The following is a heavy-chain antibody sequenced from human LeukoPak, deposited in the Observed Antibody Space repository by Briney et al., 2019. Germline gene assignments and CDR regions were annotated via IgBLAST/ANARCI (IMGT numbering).Heavy chain of an antibody. D-gene: IGHD6-19*01. V-gene: IGHV4-39*07. J-gene: IGHJ4*02. CDR3: ARDRGSGRWVY. CDR1: GGSISSRDYY. Sequence: SETLSLTCTVSGGSISSRDYYWGWIRQPPGKGLEWIGSIYYSGSTYYNPSLKSRVTISVDTSKNQFSLKLSSVTAADTAVYYCARDRGSGRWVYWGQGTLVTVSS. CDR2: IYYSGST.